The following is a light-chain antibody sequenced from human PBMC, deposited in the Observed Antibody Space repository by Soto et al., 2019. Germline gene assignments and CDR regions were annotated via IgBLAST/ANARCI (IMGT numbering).Light chain of an antibody. V-gene: IGKV3D-15*01. CDR3: QQYESSPIT. Sequence: EIVMTQSPATLSVSPGERATLSCRASQSFSSNLAWYQHKPGQAPRLLIYGASTRAAGIPDRFSGSGSETDFTLTVNRLEPEDFAVYYCQQYESSPITFGQGTRWRL. CDR1: QSFSSN. J-gene: IGKJ5*01. CDR2: GAS.